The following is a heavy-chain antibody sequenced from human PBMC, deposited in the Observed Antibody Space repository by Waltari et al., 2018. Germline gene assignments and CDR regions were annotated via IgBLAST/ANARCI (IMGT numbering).Heavy chain of an antibody. D-gene: IGHD5-12*01. CDR2: INPNSGGT. J-gene: IGHJ4*02. V-gene: IGHV1-2*02. CDR3: ARDPGRWLRLLDY. Sequence: QVQLVQSGAEVKKPGASVKVSCKASGYTFTGYYMHWVRQAPGQGLEWMGWINPNSGGTNNAQKFQGRVTMTRDTSISTAYMELSRLRSDDTAVYYCARDPGRWLRLLDYWGQGTLVTVSS. CDR1: GYTFTGYY.